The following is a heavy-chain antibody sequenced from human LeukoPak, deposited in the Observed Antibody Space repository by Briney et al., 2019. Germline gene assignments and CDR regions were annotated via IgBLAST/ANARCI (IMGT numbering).Heavy chain of an antibody. CDR3: ARASPPAYYDFWSGYYPNFDY. V-gene: IGHV4-59*08. CDR1: GGSISSYY. J-gene: IGHJ4*02. D-gene: IGHD3-3*01. CDR2: IYYSGST. Sequence: KPSETLSLTCTVSGGSISSYYWSWIRQPPGKGLEWIGYIYYSGSTNYNPSLKSRVTISVDTSKNQFSLKLSSVTAADTAVYYCARASPPAYYDFWSGYYPNFDYWGQGTLVTVSS.